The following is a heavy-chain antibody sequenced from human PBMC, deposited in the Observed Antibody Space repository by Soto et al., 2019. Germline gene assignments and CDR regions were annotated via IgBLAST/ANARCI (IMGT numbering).Heavy chain of an antibody. V-gene: IGHV1-69*01. Sequence: QVQLVQSGAEVKKPGSSVKVSCKASGGTFSSYAISWVRQAPGQGLEWMGGIIPIFGTANYAQKFQGRVTINADESTSTAHMELSSLRSEDTAVYYCARGFVPAAIVSNWFDPWGQGTLVTVSS. J-gene: IGHJ5*02. D-gene: IGHD2-2*01. CDR1: GGTFSSYA. CDR3: ARGFVPAAIVSNWFDP. CDR2: IIPIFGTA.